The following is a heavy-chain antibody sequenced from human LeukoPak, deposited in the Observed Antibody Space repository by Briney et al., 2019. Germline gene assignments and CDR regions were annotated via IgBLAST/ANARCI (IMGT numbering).Heavy chain of an antibody. J-gene: IGHJ4*02. Sequence: TLSLTCTVSGGSISSGGYYWSWIRQPPGKGLEWIGYIYHSGSTYYNPSLKSRVTISVDRSKNQFSLKLSPVTAADTAVYYCARCRVVPAALDYWGQGTLVTVSS. CDR2: IYHSGST. D-gene: IGHD2-2*01. CDR3: ARCRVVPAALDY. CDR1: GGSISSGGYY. V-gene: IGHV4-30-2*01.